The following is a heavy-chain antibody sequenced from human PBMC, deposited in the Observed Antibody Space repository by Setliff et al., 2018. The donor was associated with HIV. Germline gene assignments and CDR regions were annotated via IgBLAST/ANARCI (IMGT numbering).Heavy chain of an antibody. V-gene: IGHV1-69*01. CDR3: ARQGNPYYFDY. Sequence: KVSCKASGGPFSTYAITWVRQAPGQGLEWMGGIIPIVGTANYAQKFQGRVTITADESTSTAYMELSSLRSEDTAVYYCARQGNPYYFDYWGQGTLVTVSS. CDR2: IIPIVGTA. D-gene: IGHD4-4*01. CDR1: GGPFSTYA. J-gene: IGHJ4*02.